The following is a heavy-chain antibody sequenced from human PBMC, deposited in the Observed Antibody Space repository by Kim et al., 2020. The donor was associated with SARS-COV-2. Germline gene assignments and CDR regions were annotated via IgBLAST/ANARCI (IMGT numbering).Heavy chain of an antibody. J-gene: IGHJ4*02. CDR3: ASLPNYGDYYFDY. V-gene: IGHV5-51*01. Sequence: YSPSFQGQVTMSADKSISTAYLQWSGLKASDTAIYYCASLPNYGDYYFDYWGQGTLVTVSS. D-gene: IGHD4-17*01.